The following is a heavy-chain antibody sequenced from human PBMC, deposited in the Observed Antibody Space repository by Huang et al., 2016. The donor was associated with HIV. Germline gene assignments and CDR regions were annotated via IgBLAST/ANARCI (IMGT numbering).Heavy chain of an antibody. CDR3: ARGGPRITVTGPLDS. Sequence: QVQIDQWGAGLLKPSETLSLTCAVYGGSFSGYYWNGIRQPPGKGLEWIGKSNHGGSTNNNPCLKSRVNILVDVSKKQFSLQLRSVTAADTAIYYWARGGPRITVTGPLDSWGPGALVSVSS. D-gene: IGHD6-19*01. J-gene: IGHJ4*02. V-gene: IGHV4-34*01. CDR2: SNHGGST. CDR1: GGSFSGYY.